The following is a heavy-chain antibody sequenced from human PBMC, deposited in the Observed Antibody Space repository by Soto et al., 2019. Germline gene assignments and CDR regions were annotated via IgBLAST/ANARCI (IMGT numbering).Heavy chain of an antibody. CDR1: GGTFSSYA. CDR2: IIPIFGTA. D-gene: IGHD6-19*01. J-gene: IGHJ4*02. CDR3: ARGDGGIAVASD. Sequence: QVQLVQSGAEVKKPGSSVKVSCKASGGTFSSYAISWVRQAPGQGLEWMGGIIPIFGTANYAQKVQGRVKVYAEESTSTAYMELSSLRSEDTAVYYCARGDGGIAVASDWGQGTLVTVSS. V-gene: IGHV1-69*01.